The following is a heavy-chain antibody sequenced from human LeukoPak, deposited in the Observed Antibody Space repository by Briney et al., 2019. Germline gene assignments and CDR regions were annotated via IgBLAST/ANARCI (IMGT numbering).Heavy chain of an antibody. D-gene: IGHD4-17*01. CDR1: GFTFSSYN. Sequence: PGGSLRLSCAASGFTFSSYNMNWVRQAPGRGLEWVSSVSSSSSYKYYADSVKGRFTTSRDDSKNTLYLQMSSLRAEDTAVYYCAKGGDYGDLGYYFDYWGQGTLVTVSS. V-gene: IGHV3-21*01. J-gene: IGHJ4*02. CDR3: AKGGDYGDLGYYFDY. CDR2: VSSSSSYK.